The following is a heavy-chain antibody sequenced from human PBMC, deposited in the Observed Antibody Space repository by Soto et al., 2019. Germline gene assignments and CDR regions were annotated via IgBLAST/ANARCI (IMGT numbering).Heavy chain of an antibody. CDR3: ARGSALEKYYYYYYMDV. J-gene: IGHJ6*03. V-gene: IGHV4-59*01. Sequence: SETLSLTCTVSGGSISSYYWSWIRQPPGKGLEWIGYIYYSGSTNYNPSLKSRVTISVDTSKNQFSLKLSSVTAADTAVYYCARGSALEKYYYYYYMDVWGKGTTVTVSS. CDR1: GGSISSYY. CDR2: IYYSGST.